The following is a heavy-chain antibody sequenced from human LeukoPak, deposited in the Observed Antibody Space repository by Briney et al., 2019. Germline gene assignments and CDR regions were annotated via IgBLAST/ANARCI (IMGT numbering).Heavy chain of an antibody. CDR2: ISGSGGST. CDR3: AKVARWSPTGPMIVVVIAGIDN. J-gene: IGHJ4*03. CDR1: GFTFSSYA. D-gene: IGHD3-22*01. V-gene: IGHV3-23*01. Sequence: GGSLRLSCAAPGFTFSSYAMSWVRQAPGKGLEWVSSISGSGGSTYYADSVKGRFTISRDNSKNTLNLQMNSRRAQDTAVYSCAKVARWSPTGPMIVVVIAGIDNWGQGTLVTVSS.